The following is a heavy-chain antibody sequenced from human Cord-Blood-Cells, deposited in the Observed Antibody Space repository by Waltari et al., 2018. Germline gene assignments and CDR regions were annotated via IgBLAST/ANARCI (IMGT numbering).Heavy chain of an antibody. V-gene: IGHV3-21*01. D-gene: IGHD1-26*01. Sequence: LEWVSSISSSSSYIYYADSVKGRFTISRDNAKNSLYLQMNSLRAEDTAVYYCARDIGWYFDLWGRGTLVTVSS. CDR2: ISSSSSYI. J-gene: IGHJ2*01. CDR3: ARDIGWYFDL.